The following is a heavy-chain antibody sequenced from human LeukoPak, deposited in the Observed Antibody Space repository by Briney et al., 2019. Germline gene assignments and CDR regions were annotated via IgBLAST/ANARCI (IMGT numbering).Heavy chain of an antibody. J-gene: IGHJ5*02. D-gene: IGHD3-10*01. V-gene: IGHV1-8*01. CDR1: GYTFTSYD. Sequence: ASVKVSCKASGYTFTSYDINWVRQATGQGLEWMGWMNPNSGNTGYAQKFQGRVTMTRNTSISTAYMELSSLRSEDTAVYYCARENYGSGSPPGWFDPWGQGTLVTVSS. CDR2: MNPNSGNT. CDR3: ARENYGSGSPPGWFDP.